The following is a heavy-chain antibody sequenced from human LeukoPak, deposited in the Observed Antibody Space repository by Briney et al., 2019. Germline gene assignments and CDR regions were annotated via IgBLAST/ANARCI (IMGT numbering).Heavy chain of an antibody. J-gene: IGHJ3*02. CDR2: IYYSGST. CDR3: ARVISYYYDSSGSGAFDI. Sequence: SETLSLTCTVSGGSISSSSYYWGWIRQPPGKGLEWIGSIYYSGSTYYNPSLKSRVTISVDTSKNQFSLKLSSVTAADTAVYYCARVISYYYDSSGSGAFDIWGQGTMVTVSS. D-gene: IGHD3-22*01. V-gene: IGHV4-39*07. CDR1: GGSISSSSYY.